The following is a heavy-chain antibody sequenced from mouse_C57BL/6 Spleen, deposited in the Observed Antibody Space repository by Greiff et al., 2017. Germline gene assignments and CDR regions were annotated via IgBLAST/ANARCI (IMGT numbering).Heavy chain of an antibody. Sequence: QVQLQQSGAELVKPGASVKLSCKASGYTFTSYWMQWVKQRPGQGLEWIGEIDPSDSYTNYNQKFKGKATLTVDTSSSTAYMQLSSLTSEDSAVYYCARGVSRDAMDYWGQGTSVTVSS. V-gene: IGHV1-50*01. J-gene: IGHJ4*01. CDR2: IDPSDSYT. D-gene: IGHD1-1*01. CDR3: ARGVSRDAMDY. CDR1: GYTFTSYW.